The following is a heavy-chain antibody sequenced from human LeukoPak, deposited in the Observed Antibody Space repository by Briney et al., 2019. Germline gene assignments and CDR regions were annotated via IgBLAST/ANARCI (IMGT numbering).Heavy chain of an antibody. V-gene: IGHV3-23*01. J-gene: IGHJ4*02. CDR2: SSGSGGST. D-gene: IGHD6-19*01. Sequence: GGSLGPSCEASGFTSSSYAMSWVRRAPGKGLEWVSVSSGSGGSTNYADSVKGRFTISRDNSKNTLYLQMNSLRAEDTAVYYCAKEPGVAVADPPYFDYWGQGTLVTVSS. CDR1: GFTSSSYA. CDR3: AKEPGVAVADPPYFDY.